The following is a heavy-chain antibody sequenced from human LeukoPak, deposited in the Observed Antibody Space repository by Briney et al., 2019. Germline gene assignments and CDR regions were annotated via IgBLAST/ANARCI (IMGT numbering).Heavy chain of an antibody. CDR1: GGSISSSSYY. CDR3: ARHVMVGYYYYGMDV. D-gene: IGHD4/OR15-4a*01. CDR2: IYYSGST. V-gene: IGHV4-39*01. Sequence: SETLSLTCTVSGGSISSSSYYWGWIRQPPGRGLEWIGSIYYSGSTYYNPSLKSRVTISVDTSKNQFSLKLSSVTAADTAVYYCARHVMVGYYYYGMDVWGQGTTVTVSS. J-gene: IGHJ6*02.